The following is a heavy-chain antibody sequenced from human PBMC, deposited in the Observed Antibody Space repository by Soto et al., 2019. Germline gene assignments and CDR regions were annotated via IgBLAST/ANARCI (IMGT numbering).Heavy chain of an antibody. V-gene: IGHV4-30-4*01. CDR3: ARVASSGYYVGYLQQ. D-gene: IGHD3-22*01. CDR1: GGSISSSDYY. CDR2: IHYSGST. J-gene: IGHJ1*01. Sequence: PPEPLSLTCAVSGGSISSSDYYWSWIRQPPGRGLEWIGYIHYSGSTFYNPSLKSRLTMSVDTSKNRFSLTRNSVTAADTAVYYCARVASSGYYVGYLQQWGRGTRVTVAS.